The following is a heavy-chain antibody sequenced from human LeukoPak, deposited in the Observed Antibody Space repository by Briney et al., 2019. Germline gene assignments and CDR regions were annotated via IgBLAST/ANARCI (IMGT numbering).Heavy chain of an antibody. CDR2: ISGSGGST. D-gene: IGHD2-8*02. CDR3: AKAAHIVLVVYAIPADDAFDI. V-gene: IGHV3-23*01. CDR1: GFTFSSYA. Sequence: GGSLRLSCAASGFTFSSYAMRWVRQAPGKGLEWVSAISGSGGSTYYADSVKGRFTISRDNSKNTLYLQRNSLRAEDTAVYYCAKAAHIVLVVYAIPADDAFDIWGQGTMVTVSS. J-gene: IGHJ3*02.